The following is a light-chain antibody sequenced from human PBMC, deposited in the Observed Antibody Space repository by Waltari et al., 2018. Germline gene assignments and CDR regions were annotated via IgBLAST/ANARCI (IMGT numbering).Light chain of an antibody. CDR2: GAS. V-gene: IGKV3-20*01. CDR1: QSVSSNY. CDR3: QHFGSSPFP. J-gene: IGKJ2*01. Sequence: EIVLTHSPGTLSLSPGARATLYCRASQSVSSNYLAWYQQKPGQAPRLLIYGASSRATGIPDRFSGSGSGTDFTLTISRLEPEDFAVYYCQHFGSSPFPFGQGTKLEIK.